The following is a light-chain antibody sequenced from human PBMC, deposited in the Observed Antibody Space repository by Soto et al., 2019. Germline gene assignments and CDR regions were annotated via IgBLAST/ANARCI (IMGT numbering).Light chain of an antibody. CDR3: QQCSSYYT. CDR2: KAS. J-gene: IGKJ2*01. V-gene: IGKV1-5*03. CDR1: QNINTY. Sequence: DIQMTQSPSTLSASVGDRVTFTCRARQNINTYLAWYQQRPGKAPKLLIYKASTLKSGVPSRFSGSGSGTEFTLTISSLQPDDFATYYCQQCSSYYTFGQGTKLEIK.